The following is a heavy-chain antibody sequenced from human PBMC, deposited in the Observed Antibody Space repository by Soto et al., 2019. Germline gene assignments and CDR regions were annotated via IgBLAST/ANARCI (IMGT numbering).Heavy chain of an antibody. CDR1: GFTFSSYS. J-gene: IGHJ2*01. V-gene: IGHV3-48*01. Sequence: EVQLVESGGGLVQPGGSLSLSCAASGFTFSSYSMNWVRQAPGKGLEWVSYISSRSSTIYYADSVKGRFTISRDNAKNSLDLQMNSLRAEDTAVYYCERDRRSSPPWYFDLWGRGTLVTVSS. CDR2: ISSRSSTI. CDR3: ERDRRSSPPWYFDL. D-gene: IGHD6-6*01.